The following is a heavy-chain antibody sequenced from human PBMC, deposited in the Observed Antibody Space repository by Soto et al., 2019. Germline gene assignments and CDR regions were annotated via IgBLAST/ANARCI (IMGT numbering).Heavy chain of an antibody. Sequence: QVQLVQSGAEVKKPGASVKVSCKASGYTFTTYDISWVRQAPGQGLGWMGRISTSNGNTNYPQSLQGRLTLTTDTSTTTAYMELRSLRSDDTAVYYCARDPYHVLMVNAPNLYGMDVWGQGTTVTVSS. V-gene: IGHV1-18*01. CDR2: ISTSNGNT. D-gene: IGHD2-8*01. CDR3: ARDPYHVLMVNAPNLYGMDV. J-gene: IGHJ6*02. CDR1: GYTFTTYD.